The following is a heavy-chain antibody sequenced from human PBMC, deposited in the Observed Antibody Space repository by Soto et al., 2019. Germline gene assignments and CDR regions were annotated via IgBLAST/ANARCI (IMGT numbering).Heavy chain of an antibody. CDR1: GGSITNSNYY. Sequence: PLETLSLTCTVSGGSITNSNYYWGWIRQPPGQGLEWIGSLYYSGSTYYNPSLKSRVTVSVDTSKNQFSLKLRSVTAADTAVYYCARHPMVRDFDWLLYYDSWGQGTLVTVSS. D-gene: IGHD3-9*01. CDR3: ARHPMVRDFDWLLYYDS. J-gene: IGHJ4*02. CDR2: LYYSGST. V-gene: IGHV4-39*01.